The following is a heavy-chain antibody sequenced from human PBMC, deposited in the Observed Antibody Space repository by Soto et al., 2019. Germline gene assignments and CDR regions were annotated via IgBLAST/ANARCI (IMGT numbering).Heavy chain of an antibody. CDR2: ISGSGGST. CDR3: AKGEYYYDSSGYYYYFDY. V-gene: IGHV3-23*01. CDR1: GFTFGSYA. Sequence: EVQLLESGGGLVQPGGSLRLSCAASGFTFGSYAMSWVRQAPGKGLEWVSAISGSGGSTYYADSVKGRFTISRDNSKNTLYLQMNSLRAEDTAVYYCAKGEYYYDSSGYYYYFDYWGQGTLVTVSS. D-gene: IGHD3-22*01. J-gene: IGHJ4*02.